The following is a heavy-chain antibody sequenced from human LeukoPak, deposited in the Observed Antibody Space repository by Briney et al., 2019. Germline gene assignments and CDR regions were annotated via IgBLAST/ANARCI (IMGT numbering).Heavy chain of an antibody. D-gene: IGHD2-8*01. CDR2: ISSSSSHI. V-gene: IGHV3-21*01. Sequence: GGSLRLSCTASGFTFSSYSMNWVRQAPGKGLEWVSSISSSSSHIYYAGSMKGRFTISRDNAKNSLSLQMSSLRAEDTAVYYCARVGCTNGVCYNDYWGQGTLVTVSS. CDR3: ARVGCTNGVCYNDY. J-gene: IGHJ4*02. CDR1: GFTFSSYS.